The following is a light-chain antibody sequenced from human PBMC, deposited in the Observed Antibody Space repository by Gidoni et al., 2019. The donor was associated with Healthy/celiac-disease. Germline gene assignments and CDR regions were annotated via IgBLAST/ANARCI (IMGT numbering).Light chain of an antibody. Sequence: NFLLTQPHSVSESPGQTVTTSCTGSSGSLASNYVQWYQQRPGSAPTTVIYEDNQRPSGVPDRFSGSIDSSSNSASLTISGLKTEDEADYYCQSYDSSNHNVVFGGGTKLTVL. CDR1: SGSLASNY. CDR3: QSYDSSNHNVV. CDR2: EDN. J-gene: IGLJ2*01. V-gene: IGLV6-57*02.